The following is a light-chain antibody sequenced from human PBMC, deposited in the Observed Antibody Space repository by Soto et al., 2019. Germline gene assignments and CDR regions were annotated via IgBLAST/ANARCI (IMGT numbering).Light chain of an antibody. CDR1: GSDIGTYNR. J-gene: IGLJ1*01. V-gene: IGLV2-18*02. CDR2: DVS. Sequence: QSALTQPPSVSGSPGQSVALSCTGTGSDIGTYNRGSWDQQPPGTAPKLIIDDVSDRPSGVPDRFSGSKSGNTASLTISGLQAEDVADYYCSSYTSSSTYVFGPGTKLTVL. CDR3: SSYTSSSTYV.